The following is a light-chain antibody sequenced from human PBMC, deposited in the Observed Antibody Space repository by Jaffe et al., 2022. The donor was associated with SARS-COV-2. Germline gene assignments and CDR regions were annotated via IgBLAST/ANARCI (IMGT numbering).Light chain of an antibody. CDR3: QQGNSYPLT. CDR2: AAS. Sequence: DIQMTQSPSSVSASVGDRVTITCRASQDINIWLAWYQQKPGKVPEPLIYAASTLQSGVSSRFSGSGSGTDFTLTIRGLQPEDFATYYCQQGNSYPLTFGGGTKVEMK. CDR1: QDINIW. J-gene: IGKJ4*01. V-gene: IGKV1-12*01.